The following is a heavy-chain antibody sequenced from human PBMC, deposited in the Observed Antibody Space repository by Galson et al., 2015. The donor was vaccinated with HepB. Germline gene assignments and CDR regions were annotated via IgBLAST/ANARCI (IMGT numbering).Heavy chain of an antibody. Sequence: ETLSLTCTVSGGSISSSSYYWGWIRQPPGKGLEWIGSIYHSGSTYYNPSLKSRVTISVDTSKNQFSLKLISVTAADTAVYYCASDGMVVVPAAEEFDYWGQGTLVTVSS. CDR1: GGSISSSSYY. CDR3: ASDGMVVVPAAEEFDY. V-gene: IGHV4-39*07. D-gene: IGHD2-2*01. CDR2: IYHSGST. J-gene: IGHJ4*02.